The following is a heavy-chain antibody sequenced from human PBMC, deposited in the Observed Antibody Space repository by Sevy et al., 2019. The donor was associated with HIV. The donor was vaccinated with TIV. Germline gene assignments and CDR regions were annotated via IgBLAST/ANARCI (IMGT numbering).Heavy chain of an antibody. J-gene: IGHJ4*02. Sequence: SETLSLTCTVSGGSISGYYWSWIRQPPGKGLELIGYIYSSGNTNYNPSLKSRVTVSIDTSRNQFSLKLRSVTAADTAVYYCARLGLSDLSYLFVYWGQGTLVTDSS. V-gene: IGHV4-59*12. D-gene: IGHD2-21*01. CDR1: GGSISGYY. CDR3: ARLGLSDLSYLFVY. CDR2: IYSSGNT.